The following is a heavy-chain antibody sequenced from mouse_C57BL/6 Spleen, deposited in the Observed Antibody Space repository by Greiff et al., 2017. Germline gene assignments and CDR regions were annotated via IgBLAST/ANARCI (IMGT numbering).Heavy chain of an antibody. CDR3: ARGPAWFAY. V-gene: IGHV2-2*01. CDR1: GFSLTSYG. CDR2: IWSGGST. J-gene: IGHJ3*01. Sequence: VQVVESGPGLVQPSQSLSITCPVSGFSLTSYGVHWVRQSPGKGLEWLGVIWSGGSTDYNAAFISRLSISKDNSKSQVFFKMNRLQADDTAIYYCARGPAWFAYWGQGTLGTVSA.